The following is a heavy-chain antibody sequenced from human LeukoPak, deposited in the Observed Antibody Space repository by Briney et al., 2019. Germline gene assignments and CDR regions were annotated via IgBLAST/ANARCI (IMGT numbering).Heavy chain of an antibody. CDR3: ARGSRLGVVECDAFDI. D-gene: IGHD3-3*01. J-gene: IGHJ3*02. V-gene: IGHV3-7*01. Sequence: GGSLRLSCAASGFNFYNFWMTWVRQAPGKGLEWVANIKQDGSETYYAGSVKGRFTISRDNAKNSLYLQMNSLRAEDTAVYYCARGSRLGVVECDAFDIWGQGTMVTVSS. CDR1: GFNFYNFW. CDR2: IKQDGSET.